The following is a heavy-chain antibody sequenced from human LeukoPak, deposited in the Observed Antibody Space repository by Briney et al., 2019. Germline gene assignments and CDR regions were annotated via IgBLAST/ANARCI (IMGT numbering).Heavy chain of an antibody. V-gene: IGHV3-30*04. CDR2: ISYGGSNK. J-gene: IGHJ4*02. CDR1: GFTFSSYA. Sequence: PGRSLRLSCAASGFTFSSYAMHWVRQAPGKGLEWVAVISYGGSNKYYADSVKGRFTISRDNSKNTLYLQMNSLRAEDTAVYYCARDTMIGGYFDYWGQGTLVTVSS. D-gene: IGHD3-22*01. CDR3: ARDTMIGGYFDY.